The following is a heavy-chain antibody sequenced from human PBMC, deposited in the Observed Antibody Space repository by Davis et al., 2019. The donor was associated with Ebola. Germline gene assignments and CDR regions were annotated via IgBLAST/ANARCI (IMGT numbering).Heavy chain of an antibody. CDR3: ARGVGGTTGWFDP. J-gene: IGHJ5*02. D-gene: IGHD1-26*01. V-gene: IGHV4-34*01. CDR1: GGSFSGYY. CDR2: INHSGST. Sequence: MPGGSLRLSCAVYGGSFSGYYWNWIRQPPGKGLEWIGEINHSGSTNYNPSLKSRVTISVDTSKNQFSLKLSYVTAADTAVYYCARGVGGTTGWFDPWGQGTLVTVSS.